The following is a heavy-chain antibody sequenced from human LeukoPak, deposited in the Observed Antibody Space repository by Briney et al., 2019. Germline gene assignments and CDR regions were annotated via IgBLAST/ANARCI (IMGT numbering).Heavy chain of an antibody. CDR1: GFTFNKYA. CDR3: AKAKDSTGWYYFDY. Sequence: PGGSLRLSCAASGFTFNKYAMTWVRQAPGKGLEWVSTIIGSGGSTYYADSVKGRFTISRDNSKNTLYLQMNSLRAEDTAIYYCAKAKDSTGWYYFDYWGQGTQVTVSS. V-gene: IGHV3-23*01. D-gene: IGHD6-19*01. J-gene: IGHJ4*02. CDR2: IIGSGGST.